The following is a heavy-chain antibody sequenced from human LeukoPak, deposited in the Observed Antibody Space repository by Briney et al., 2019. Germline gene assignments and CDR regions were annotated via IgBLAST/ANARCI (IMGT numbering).Heavy chain of an antibody. D-gene: IGHD3-10*01. Sequence: SETLSLTCTVSGGSISSYYWSWIRQPPGQGLEWIGYIYYSGSTNYNPSPKSRVTISVDTSKNQFSLKLSSVTAADTAVYYCARDRTFGWFDPWGQGTLVTVSS. CDR1: GGSISSYY. CDR3: ARDRTFGWFDP. J-gene: IGHJ5*02. V-gene: IGHV4-59*01. CDR2: IYYSGST.